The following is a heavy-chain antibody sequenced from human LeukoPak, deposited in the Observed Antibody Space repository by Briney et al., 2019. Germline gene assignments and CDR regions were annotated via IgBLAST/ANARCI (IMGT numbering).Heavy chain of an antibody. Sequence: ASVKVSCKASGGTFSSYAISWVRQAPGQGLERMGRIIPIFGTANYAQKFQGRVTITADKSTSTAYMELSSLRSEDTAVHYCAREGGYCSGGSCGRVEDWFDPWGQGTLVTVSS. CDR1: GGTFSSYA. V-gene: IGHV1-69*06. CDR3: AREGGYCSGGSCGRVEDWFDP. CDR2: IIPIFGTA. J-gene: IGHJ5*02. D-gene: IGHD2-15*01.